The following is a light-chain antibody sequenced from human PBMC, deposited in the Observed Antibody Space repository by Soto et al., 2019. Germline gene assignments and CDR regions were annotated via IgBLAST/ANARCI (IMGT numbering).Light chain of an antibody. Sequence: EIVLTQSPATLSVSPGERVTLSCRASQSVDINLHWYQQKPGQAPRLLIYGASTRATDMPGRFSGRGAGAELTLTISSLQSEDFDVYYCQHYRRSPTFGPGTKVDIK. CDR1: QSVDIN. CDR3: QHYRRSPT. J-gene: IGKJ1*01. V-gene: IGKV3-15*01. CDR2: GAS.